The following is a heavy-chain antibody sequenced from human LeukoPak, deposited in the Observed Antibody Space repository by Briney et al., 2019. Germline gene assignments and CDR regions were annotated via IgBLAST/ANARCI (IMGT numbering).Heavy chain of an antibody. CDR1: GFTFSDYY. J-gene: IGHJ4*02. Sequence: PGGSLRLSCAASGFTFSDYYMSWIRQAPGRGLEWISYIGSSGTIIYYADSVKGRFTISRDNAKNSLYLQMNSLRAEDTAVYYCARDPQGRDGYNHDYWGQGTLVTVSS. V-gene: IGHV3-11*01. CDR3: ARDPQGRDGYNHDY. D-gene: IGHD5-12*01. CDR2: IGSSGTII.